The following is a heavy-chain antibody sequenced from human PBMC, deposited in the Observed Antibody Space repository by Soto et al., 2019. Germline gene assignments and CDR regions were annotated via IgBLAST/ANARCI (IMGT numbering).Heavy chain of an antibody. CDR1: GFSLTTRGVG. Sequence: KESGPTLVKPTQTLTLTCTFSGFSLTTRGVGVGWIRQPPGKALEWLALIYWDDDKRYSPSLKSRLTITKDTSKNQVVLTLTNMDPVDTATYYCAHVPGSGQLLYSYYYYMDVWGKGATVAV. D-gene: IGHD3-10*01. J-gene: IGHJ6*03. CDR3: AHVPGSGQLLYSYYYYMDV. CDR2: IYWDDDK. V-gene: IGHV2-5*02.